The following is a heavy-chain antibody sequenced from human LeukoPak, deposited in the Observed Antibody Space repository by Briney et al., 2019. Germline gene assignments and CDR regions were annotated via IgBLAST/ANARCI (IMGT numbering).Heavy chain of an antibody. CDR1: GFTFSSYA. CDR3: ANGDKAYDYVWGSYRYDY. J-gene: IGHJ4*02. Sequence: PGGSLRLSCAASGFTFSSYAMSWVRQAPGKGLEWVSAISGSGGSTYYVDSVKGRFTISRDNSKNTLYLQMNSLRAEDTAVYYCANGDKAYDYVWGSYRYDYWGQGTLVTVSS. V-gene: IGHV3-23*01. D-gene: IGHD3-16*02. CDR2: ISGSGGST.